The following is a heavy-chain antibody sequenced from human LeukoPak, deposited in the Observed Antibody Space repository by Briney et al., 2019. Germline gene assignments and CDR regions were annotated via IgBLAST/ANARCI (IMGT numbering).Heavy chain of an antibody. Sequence: GGSLRLSCEASGFSLSGSWMHWVRQAPGKGLMWVSQSKYDGSTRSYAASVRGRFTISRDNAKNTLYLHMDSLRAEDTAVYYCARSDYFHNWGQGTMVVVSA. V-gene: IGHV3-74*01. D-gene: IGHD2/OR15-2a*01. CDR1: GFSLSGSW. J-gene: IGHJ3*01. CDR2: SKYDGSTR. CDR3: ARSDYFHN.